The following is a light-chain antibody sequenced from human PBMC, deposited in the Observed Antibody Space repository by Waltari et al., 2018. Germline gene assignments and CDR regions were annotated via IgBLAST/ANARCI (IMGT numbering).Light chain of an antibody. Sequence: QSALTQPASVSGSPGQSTTISCTGTSSDVGGHPYVSWYQQHPGEAPKLIIYDVSSRPSGVSPRFSASRSGNTASLTISGLRTEDEADYYCSSYSSVTNVVFGGGTKLTVL. V-gene: IGLV2-14*01. J-gene: IGLJ2*01. CDR2: DVS. CDR1: SSDVGGHPY. CDR3: SSYSSVTNVV.